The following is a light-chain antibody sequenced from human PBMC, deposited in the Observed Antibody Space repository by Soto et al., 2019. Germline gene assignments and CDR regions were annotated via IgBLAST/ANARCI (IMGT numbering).Light chain of an antibody. CDR3: SSYTSSSPYV. CDR1: SSDVGGFNY. J-gene: IGLJ1*01. Sequence: QSALTQPASVSGSPGQSITISCTGPSSDVGGFNYVSWYQQHPGKAPKFMIYDVSNRPSGVSNRFSGSKSGNTASLTISGLQAEDEADYYCSSYTSSSPYVFGTGTKLTVL. V-gene: IGLV2-14*01. CDR2: DVS.